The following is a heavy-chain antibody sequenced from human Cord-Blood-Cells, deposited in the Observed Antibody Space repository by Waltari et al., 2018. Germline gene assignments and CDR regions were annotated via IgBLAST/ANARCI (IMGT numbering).Heavy chain of an antibody. Sequence: QVQLVQSGAEVKKPGSSVKVSCKASGGTFSSSAISRVRQAPGQGLEWMGGIIPIFGTANYAQKFQGRVTITADESTSKAYMELSSLRSEDTAVYYCARDSSGWYYWGQGTLVTVSS. D-gene: IGHD6-19*01. CDR3: ARDSSGWYY. V-gene: IGHV1-69*01. CDR1: GGTFSSSA. J-gene: IGHJ4*02. CDR2: IIPIFGTA.